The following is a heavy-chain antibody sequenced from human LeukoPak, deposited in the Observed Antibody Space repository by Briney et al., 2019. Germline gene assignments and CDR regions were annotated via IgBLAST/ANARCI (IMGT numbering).Heavy chain of an antibody. Sequence: GGSLRLSCAASGLTFSNYAMSWVRQAPGKGLEWVSGISGSGGNTYYADSVKGRFTISRDNSKNALYLQMNSLRAEDTAVYYCAKDWNYYDSSGYYYFDYWGQGTLDTVSS. CDR1: GLTFSNYA. V-gene: IGHV3-23*01. J-gene: IGHJ4*02. CDR3: AKDWNYYDSSGYYYFDY. D-gene: IGHD3-22*01. CDR2: ISGSGGNT.